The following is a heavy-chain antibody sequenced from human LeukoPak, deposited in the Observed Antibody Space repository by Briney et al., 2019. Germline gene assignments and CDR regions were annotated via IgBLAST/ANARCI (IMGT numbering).Heavy chain of an antibody. V-gene: IGHV4-39*01. CDR1: GGSISSSSYY. D-gene: IGHD3/OR15-3a*01. Sequence: PSDTLSLTCTVSGGSISSSSYYWGCIPEPPGKGLDWIVSIYYSGSTYYNLCLNRRVTISVYTSKHQFSLKLTSVTAADAAVYYCARLFGLGTAYSGYFQHWGQGTLVTVSS. CDR3: ARLFGLGTAYSGYFQH. J-gene: IGHJ1*01. CDR2: IYYSGST.